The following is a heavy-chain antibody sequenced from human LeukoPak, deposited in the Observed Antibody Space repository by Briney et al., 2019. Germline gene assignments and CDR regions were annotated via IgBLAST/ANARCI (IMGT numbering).Heavy chain of an antibody. V-gene: IGHV3-23*01. D-gene: IGHD5-24*01. CDR2: ISAGGDRT. CDR3: AKFEYSTATQLYYFDC. J-gene: IGHJ4*02. CDR1: RFTFSSYA. Sequence: GGSLRLSCEASRFTFSSYAMSWVRQAPGKGLDWVSGISAGGDRTYYADSVKGRFTISRDNAKNTLYLQMNSLRAEDTAVYYCAKFEYSTATQLYYFDCWGQGALVTVSS.